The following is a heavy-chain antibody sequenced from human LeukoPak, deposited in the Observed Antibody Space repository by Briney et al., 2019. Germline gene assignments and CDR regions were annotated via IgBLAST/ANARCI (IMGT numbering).Heavy chain of an antibody. J-gene: IGHJ4*02. V-gene: IGHV4-59*01. CDR1: GGSTSSYY. D-gene: IGHD3-22*01. CDR3: ARASYYDSSGYYNY. CDR2: IYYSGST. Sequence: SETLSLTCTVSGGSTSSYYWSWIRQPPGKGLEWIGYIYYSGSTNYNPSLKSRVTISVDTSKNQFSLKLSSVTAADTAVYYCARASYYDSSGYYNYWGQGTLVTVSS.